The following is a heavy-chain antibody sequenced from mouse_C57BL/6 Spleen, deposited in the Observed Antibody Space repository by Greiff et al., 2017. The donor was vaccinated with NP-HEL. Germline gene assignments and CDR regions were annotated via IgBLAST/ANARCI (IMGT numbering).Heavy chain of an antibody. V-gene: IGHV14-3*01. CDR3: ARVGYCYAMEY. D-gene: IGHD4-1*01. CDR1: GFTITNTC. Sequence: VHLQQPVAELVKPGASVKLSCTASGFTITNTCMHWVKQRPERGLEWIGRIDPASGGTKYAAKFQGKATITADTASNTAYLQLSSLTSEDTAISYCARVGYCYAMEYWGQGTSVTVSS. J-gene: IGHJ4*01. CDR2: IDPASGGT.